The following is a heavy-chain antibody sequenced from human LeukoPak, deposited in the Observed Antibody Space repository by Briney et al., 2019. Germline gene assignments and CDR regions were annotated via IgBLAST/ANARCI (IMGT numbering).Heavy chain of an antibody. V-gene: IGHV1-18*01. CDR3: ALDNWNEFDP. Sequence: ASVKVSCKASGYRFSSNGISWVRQAPGQGLEWGGWVSTYNSDTNYAPKLQGRVTMTKDTSTSTVYMELRSLRTDDTAVYYCALDNWNEFDPWGQGTLVTVSS. D-gene: IGHD1-20*01. CDR2: VSTYNSDT. CDR1: GYRFSSNG. J-gene: IGHJ5*02.